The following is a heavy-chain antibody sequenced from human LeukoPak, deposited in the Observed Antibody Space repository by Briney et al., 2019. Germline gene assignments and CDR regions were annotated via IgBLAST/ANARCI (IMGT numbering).Heavy chain of an antibody. Sequence: ASVKVSCKASGYPFTSYDINWVRQATGQGLEWMGWMNPNSGNTGYAQKFQGRVTMTRNTSISTAYMELSSLRSEDTAVYYCASLPYYYGSGSYYKAQDYWGQGTLVTVSS. J-gene: IGHJ4*02. V-gene: IGHV1-8*01. D-gene: IGHD3-10*01. CDR2: MNPNSGNT. CDR3: ASLPYYYGSGSYYKAQDY. CDR1: GYPFTSYD.